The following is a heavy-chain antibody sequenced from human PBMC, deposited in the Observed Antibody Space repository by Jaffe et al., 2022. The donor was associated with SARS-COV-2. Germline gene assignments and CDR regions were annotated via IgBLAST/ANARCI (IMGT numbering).Heavy chain of an antibody. D-gene: IGHD6-19*01. V-gene: IGHV4-39*01. J-gene: IGHJ1*01. CDR2: IYYSGST. Sequence: QLQLQESGPGLVKPSETLSLTCTVSGGSISSSSYYWGWIRQPPGKGLEWIGSIYYSGSTYYNPSLKSRVTISVDTSKNQFSLKLSSVTAADTAVYYCARHRFVVGSVAVAGGYFQHWGQGTLVTVSS. CDR1: GGSISSSSYY. CDR3: ARHRFVVGSVAVAGGYFQH.